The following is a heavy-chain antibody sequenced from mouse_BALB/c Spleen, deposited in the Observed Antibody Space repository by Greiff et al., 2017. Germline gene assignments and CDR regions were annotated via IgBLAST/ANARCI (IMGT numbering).Heavy chain of an antibody. Sequence: EVKVVESGGGLVQPGGSRKLSCAASGFTFSSFGMHWVRQAPEKGLEWVAYISSGSSTIYYADTVKGRFTISRDNPKNTLFLQMTSLRSEDTAMYYCAGDRRTGFDYWGQGTTLTVSS. V-gene: IGHV5-17*02. CDR1: GFTFSSFG. CDR2: ISSGSSTI. J-gene: IGHJ2*01. CDR3: AGDRRTGFDY. D-gene: IGHD3-3*01.